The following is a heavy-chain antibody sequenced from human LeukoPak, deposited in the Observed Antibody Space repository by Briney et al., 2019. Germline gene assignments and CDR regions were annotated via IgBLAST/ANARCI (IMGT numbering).Heavy chain of an antibody. V-gene: IGHV4-34*01. CDR3: ARQFYYYGSGRKRWFDP. J-gene: IGHJ5*02. Sequence: GSLRLSCAASGFTFSSYAMNWVRQAPGKGLEWIGDINHSGSTNYNPSLKSRVTISVDTSKNQFSLRLSSVTAADTAVYYCARQFYYYGSGRKRWFDPWGQGTLVTVSS. D-gene: IGHD3-10*01. CDR1: GFTFSSYA. CDR2: INHSGST.